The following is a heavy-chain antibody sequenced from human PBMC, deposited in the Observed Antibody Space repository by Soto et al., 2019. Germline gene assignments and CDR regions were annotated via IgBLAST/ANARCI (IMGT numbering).Heavy chain of an antibody. Sequence: QVQLVQSGAEVKKPGASVKVSCKASGYTFFNYGVTWVRQAPGQGLEWMGWISVYNGNTNYAQKLQGRVTLTTDISTSTAYIELRSLTSDETAVYYCARDSLSGTDAFDIWGQGTMVTVSS. CDR1: GYTFFNYG. D-gene: IGHD1-26*01. V-gene: IGHV1-18*01. CDR2: ISVYNGNT. J-gene: IGHJ3*02. CDR3: ARDSLSGTDAFDI.